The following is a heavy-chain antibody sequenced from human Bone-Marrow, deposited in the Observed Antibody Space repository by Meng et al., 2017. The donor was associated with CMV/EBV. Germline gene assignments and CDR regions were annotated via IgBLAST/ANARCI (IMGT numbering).Heavy chain of an antibody. V-gene: IGHV3-23*03. CDR3: ATIAAAGKGSDY. J-gene: IGHJ4*02. CDR1: GFTFSSYA. Sequence: GGSLRLSCAASGFTFSSYAMSWVRQAPGKGLEWVSVIYSGGSSTYYADSVKGRFTISRDNSKNTLYLQMNSLRAEDTAVYYCATIAAAGKGSDYWGQGTLVTVSS. D-gene: IGHD6-13*01. CDR2: IYSGGSST.